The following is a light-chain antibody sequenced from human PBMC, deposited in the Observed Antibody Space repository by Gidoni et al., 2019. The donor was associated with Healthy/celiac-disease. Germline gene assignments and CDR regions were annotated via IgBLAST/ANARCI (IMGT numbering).Light chain of an antibody. CDR1: SSDVGGYNY. CDR3: SSYTSSSTLGLV. Sequence: QSALTQPASVSGSPGQSITISCPGTSSDVGGYNYVSWYQQHPGKAPKLMIYDVSNRLSGVSNRFSGSKSGNTASLTISGLQAEDEADYYCSSYTSSSTLGLVFGTGTKVTVL. V-gene: IGLV2-14*03. CDR2: DVS. J-gene: IGLJ1*01.